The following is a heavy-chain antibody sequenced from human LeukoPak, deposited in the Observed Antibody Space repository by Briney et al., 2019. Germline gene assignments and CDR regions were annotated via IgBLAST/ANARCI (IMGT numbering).Heavy chain of an antibody. J-gene: IGHJ4*02. CDR1: GFTFSNAW. D-gene: IGHD3-9*01. V-gene: IGHV3-15*01. CDR3: TGGYYDILTGYSHFDY. Sequence: GGSLRLSCAASGFTFSNAWMSWVRQAPGKGLEWVGRIKSKTDGGTTDYAAPVKGRFTISRDDSKNTLYLQMNSLKTEDTAVYYCTGGYYDILTGYSHFDYWGQGTLVTVSS. CDR2: IKSKTDGGTT.